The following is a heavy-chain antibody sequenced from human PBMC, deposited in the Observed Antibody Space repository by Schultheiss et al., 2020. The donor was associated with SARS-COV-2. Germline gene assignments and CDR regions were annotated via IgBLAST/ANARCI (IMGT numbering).Heavy chain of an antibody. CDR3: ARDGNHGGGMDV. D-gene: IGHD4-23*01. V-gene: IGHV4-30-4*01. CDR1: GGSISSGDYY. J-gene: IGHJ6*02. Sequence: SETLSLTCTVSGGSISSGDYYWSWIRQPPGKGLEWIGYIYYSGSTYYNPSLKSRVTISVDTSKNQFSLKLSSVTAADTAVYYCARDGNHGGGMDVWGQGTTVTVSS. CDR2: IYYSGST.